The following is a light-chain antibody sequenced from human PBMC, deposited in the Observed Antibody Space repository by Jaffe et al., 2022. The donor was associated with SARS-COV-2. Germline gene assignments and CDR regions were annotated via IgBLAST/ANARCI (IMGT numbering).Light chain of an antibody. J-gene: IGKJ1*01. V-gene: IGKV1-39*01. CDR2: VTS. CDR1: QSVGRF. Sequence: DAHLTQSPSSLSASVGDRVTITCRASQSVGRFLHWYQQKPGKAPKLLISVTSNLESGVPPRFSGSGSGTDFTLTISSLQPEDFATYYCQQSYITPVTFGQGTRVEIK. CDR3: QQSYITPVT.